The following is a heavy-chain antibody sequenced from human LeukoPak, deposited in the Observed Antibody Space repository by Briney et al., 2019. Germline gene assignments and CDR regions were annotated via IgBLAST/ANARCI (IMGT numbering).Heavy chain of an antibody. J-gene: IGHJ4*02. D-gene: IGHD3-22*01. CDR3: TRDLWYYDSSGYYFFDY. CDR1: GFTFGDYA. Sequence: GGSLRLSCTASGFTFGDYAMSWFRQAPGKGLEWVGFIRSKAYGGTTEYAASVKGRFTISRDDSKSIAYLQMNSLKTEGTAVYYCTRDLWYYDSSGYYFFDYWGQGTLVTVSS. V-gene: IGHV3-49*03. CDR2: IRSKAYGGTT.